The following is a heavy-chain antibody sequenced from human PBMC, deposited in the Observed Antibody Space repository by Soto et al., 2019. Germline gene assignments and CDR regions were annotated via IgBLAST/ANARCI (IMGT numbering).Heavy chain of an antibody. CDR2: LHYSGSP. D-gene: IGHD3-22*01. CDR1: GGSISSYY. Sequence: PSETLSLTCTVSGGSISSYYWSWIRQSPGKGLEWIGYLHYSGSPNYNPSLKSRVTTSVDTSRNQFSLKLSSVTAADTAGYYCARSIESSGCYGSNCWGEGTRVTVYS. V-gene: IGHV4-59*01. CDR3: ARSIESSGCYGSNC. J-gene: IGHJ4*02.